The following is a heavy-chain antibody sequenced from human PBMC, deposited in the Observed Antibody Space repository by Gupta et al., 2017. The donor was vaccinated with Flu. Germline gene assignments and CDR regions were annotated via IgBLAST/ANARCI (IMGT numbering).Heavy chain of an antibody. D-gene: IGHD6-13*01. Sequence: IRQAPGKGLEWVSYISSSGSTIYYADSVKGRFTISRDNAKNSLYLQMNSLRAEDTAVYYCARGGGRTGAAVYWGQGTLVTVSS. CDR3: ARGGGRTGAAVY. J-gene: IGHJ4*02. CDR2: ISSSGSTI. V-gene: IGHV3-11*01.